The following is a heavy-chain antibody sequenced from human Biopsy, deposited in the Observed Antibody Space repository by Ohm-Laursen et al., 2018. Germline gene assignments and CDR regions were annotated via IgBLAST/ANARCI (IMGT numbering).Heavy chain of an antibody. D-gene: IGHD5-12*01. Sequence: TLSLTCTVSGGSISSGGSYWSWIRQRPGKGLEWIGYIFYSANTYYNPSLKSRVTISVDTSKNQFSLKLSSVTAADTAVYYCARLGSGDYFPTFFDFWGQGALVTVSS. J-gene: IGHJ4*02. CDR1: GGSISSGGSY. V-gene: IGHV4-31*03. CDR2: IFYSANT. CDR3: ARLGSGDYFPTFFDF.